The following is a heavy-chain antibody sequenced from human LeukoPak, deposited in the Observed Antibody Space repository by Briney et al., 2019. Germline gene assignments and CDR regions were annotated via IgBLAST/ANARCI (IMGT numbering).Heavy chain of an antibody. Sequence: GGSLRLSCAASGFTFSSYGMHWVRQAPGKGLGWVAVIWYDGSNKYYADSVKGRFTISRDNSKNTLYLQMNSLRAEDTAVYYCARDFIAAAGDDYWGQGTLVTVSS. CDR1: GFTFSSYG. CDR3: ARDFIAAAGDDY. J-gene: IGHJ4*02. CDR2: IWYDGSNK. D-gene: IGHD6-13*01. V-gene: IGHV3-33*01.